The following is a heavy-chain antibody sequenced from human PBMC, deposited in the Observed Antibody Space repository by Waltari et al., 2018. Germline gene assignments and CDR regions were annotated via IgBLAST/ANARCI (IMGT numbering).Heavy chain of an antibody. CDR1: GGSITSNRHY. V-gene: IGHV4-39*01. Sequence: QLQLQESGPGLVKPSETLSLTCRVSGGSITSNRHYWGWIRQPPGQGLEWIGTMSYNGATYSSPSLKSRVTISRDTSKNQLSLKLGSVTAADTAVYYCATYLGASLGTAAFDVWGQGTMVTVSS. CDR2: MSYNGAT. J-gene: IGHJ3*01. D-gene: IGHD1-1*01. CDR3: ATYLGASLGTAAFDV.